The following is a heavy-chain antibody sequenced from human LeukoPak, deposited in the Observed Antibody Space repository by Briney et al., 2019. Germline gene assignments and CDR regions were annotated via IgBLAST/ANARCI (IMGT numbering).Heavy chain of an antibody. J-gene: IGHJ4*02. Sequence: SETLSLTCSVYGGSFSGHYWSWIRQPPGKGLEWIGEINHSGNTNYNPSLKSRVTLSVDTSMNQFSVKLSSVTAADTAIYYCARGLDGIEATLSGYWSQGALVTVSS. D-gene: IGHD5-12*01. CDR1: GGSFSGHY. CDR3: ARGLDGIEATLSGY. V-gene: IGHV4-34*01. CDR2: INHSGNT.